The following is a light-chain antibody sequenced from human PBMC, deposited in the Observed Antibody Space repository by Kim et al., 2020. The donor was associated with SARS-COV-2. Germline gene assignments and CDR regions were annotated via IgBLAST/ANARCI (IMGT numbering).Light chain of an antibody. Sequence: LLTQSLGTLSLSPGDRATLSCRASQSIISSYLAWYQQTPGQAPRLLIYGASYRATGIPDRFSGSGSGTDYTLTISRLEPEDFAVYYCQQFGNSVYTFGQGTKLEI. CDR3: QQFGNSVYT. J-gene: IGKJ2*01. CDR2: GAS. CDR1: QSIISSY. V-gene: IGKV3-20*01.